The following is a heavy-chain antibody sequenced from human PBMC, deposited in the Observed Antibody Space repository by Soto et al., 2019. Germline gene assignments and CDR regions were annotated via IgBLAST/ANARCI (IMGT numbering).Heavy chain of an antibody. CDR2: ITLVGYNK. V-gene: IGHV3-30*02. J-gene: IGHJ4*02. CDR3: TESGCARSSVGMDY. Sequence: GGSVRLWCAVSRFIFKNYGLSWVRQTPCKGVELVASITLVGYNKYYADWVKGRFTISRDNFKNTLSLQMTGLSVEDSSVYYCTESGCARSSVGMDYGGPGALVTVSS. CDR1: RFIFKNYG. D-gene: IGHD3-3*01.